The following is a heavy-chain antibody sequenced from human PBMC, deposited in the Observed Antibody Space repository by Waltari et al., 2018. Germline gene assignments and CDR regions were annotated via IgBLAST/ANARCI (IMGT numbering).Heavy chain of an antibody. CDR3: ARRGDYGGNAGAFDI. V-gene: IGHV4-34*01. D-gene: IGHD4-17*01. CDR1: DGSFSGYY. CDR2: INHSGST. Sequence: QVQLQQWGAGLLKPSETLSLTCAVYDGSFSGYYWSWIRQPPGKGLEWIGEINHSGSTNYNPSLKSRVTISVDTSKNQFSLKLSSVTAADTAVYYCARRGDYGGNAGAFDIWGQGTMVTVSS. J-gene: IGHJ3*02.